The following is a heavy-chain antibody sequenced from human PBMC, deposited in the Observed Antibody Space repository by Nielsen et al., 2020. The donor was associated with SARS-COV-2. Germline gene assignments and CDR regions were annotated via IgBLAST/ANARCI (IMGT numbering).Heavy chain of an antibody. CDR2: INHSGST. CDR1: GGSISSYY. CDR3: ARGGRWLQYRDAFDI. D-gene: IGHD5-24*01. J-gene: IGHJ3*02. V-gene: IGHV4-34*01. Sequence: SETLSLTCTVSGGSISSYYWSWIRQPPGKGLEWIGEINHSGSTNYNPSLKSRVTISVDTSKNQFSLKLSSVTAADTAVYYCARGGRWLQYRDAFDIWGQGTMVTVSS.